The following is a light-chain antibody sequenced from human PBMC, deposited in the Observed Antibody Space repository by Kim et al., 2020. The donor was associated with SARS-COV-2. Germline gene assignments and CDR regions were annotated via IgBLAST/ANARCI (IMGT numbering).Light chain of an antibody. V-gene: IGLV3-9*01. J-gene: IGLJ1*01. CDR3: QVWDSSTYV. CDR2: RDN. CDR1: NIGSKN. Sequence: SYELTQPLSVSLALGQTATITCGGNNIGSKNVHWYQQKPGQAPMLVIYRDNDRPSGIPERFSGPNSGNTATLTISRAQAGDEADYYCQVWDSSTYVFGSGTKVTVL.